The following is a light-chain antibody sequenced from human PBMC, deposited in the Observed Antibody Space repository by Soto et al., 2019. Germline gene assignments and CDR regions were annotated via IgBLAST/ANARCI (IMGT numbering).Light chain of an antibody. V-gene: IGLV1-40*01. CDR1: SSDIGAGYD. Sequence: QSVLTQPPSVSGAPGQRVTISCTGSSSDIGAGYDVHWYQQLPGTAPKLLIYGNTDRPSGVPDRFSGSKSGTSASLAITGLQAEDEGDYYCQSYDSSLSGTYVFGTGTKLTVL. J-gene: IGLJ1*01. CDR2: GNT. CDR3: QSYDSSLSGTYV.